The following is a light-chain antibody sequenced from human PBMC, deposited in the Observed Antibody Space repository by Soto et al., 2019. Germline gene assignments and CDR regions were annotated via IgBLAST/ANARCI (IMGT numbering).Light chain of an antibody. Sequence: SYELTQPPSVSVAPGQTARVTCGGTNIGRKNVHWYQQKPGQAPVLVVYDDSDRPSGIPERFSGSNSGNTATLTISRVEAGDEADYYCRVWDSSSDHYVFGTGTKVTVL. CDR2: DDS. J-gene: IGLJ1*01. V-gene: IGLV3-21*02. CDR1: NIGRKN. CDR3: RVWDSSSDHYV.